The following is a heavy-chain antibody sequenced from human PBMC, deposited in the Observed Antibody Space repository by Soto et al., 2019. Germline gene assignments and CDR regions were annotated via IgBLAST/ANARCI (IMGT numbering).Heavy chain of an antibody. J-gene: IGHJ6*02. CDR1: GFTFTSSA. CDR2: IVVGSGNT. V-gene: IGHV1-58*02. CDR3: AAALGYCSCTSCYLGYYYGMDV. D-gene: IGHD2-2*01. Sequence: QMQLVQSGPEVKKPGTSVKVSCKASGFTFTSSAMQWVRQARGQRLEWIGWIVVGSGNTNYAQKFQERVTITRAMSTSTAYMELSSLRSEYTAVYYCAAALGYCSCTSCYLGYYYGMDVWGQGTTVTVSS.